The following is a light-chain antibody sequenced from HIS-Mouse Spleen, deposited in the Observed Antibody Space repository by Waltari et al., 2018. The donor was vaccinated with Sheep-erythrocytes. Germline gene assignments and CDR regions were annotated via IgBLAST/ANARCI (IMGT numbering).Light chain of an antibody. CDR1: SSAVGGSHY. Sequence: QSALTQPRSVSGSPGQSVTIPCPGTSSAVGGSHYVSWYQQHPGKAPKLMIYDVSKRPSGVPDRFSGSKSGNTASLTISGLQAEDEADYYCCSYAGSYNHVFATGTKVTVL. V-gene: IGLV2-11*01. CDR3: CSYAGSYNHV. CDR2: DVS. J-gene: IGLJ1*01.